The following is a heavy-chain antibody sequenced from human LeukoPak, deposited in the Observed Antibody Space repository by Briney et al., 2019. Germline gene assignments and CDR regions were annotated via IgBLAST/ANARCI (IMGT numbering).Heavy chain of an antibody. CDR3: AMTRSGWYSGNYYYMDV. D-gene: IGHD6-19*01. J-gene: IGHJ6*03. Sequence: PSETLSLTCTVSGGSISSGSYYWSWIRQPAGKGLEWIGRIYTSGSTNYNPSLKSRVTISVDRSKNQFSLKLSSVTAADTAVYYCAMTRSGWYSGNYYYMDVWGKGTTVTVSS. CDR2: IYTSGST. CDR1: GGSISSGSYY. V-gene: IGHV4-61*02.